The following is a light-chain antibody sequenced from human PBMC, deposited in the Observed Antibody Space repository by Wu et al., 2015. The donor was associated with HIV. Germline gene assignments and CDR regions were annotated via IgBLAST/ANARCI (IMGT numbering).Light chain of an antibody. Sequence: LMTQSPVTLSVSPGERATLSCRASQSVNINLAWYQQKPGQAPRLLIYGASTRAAGTPARFSASGSGTEFTLTISRLEPEDFAVYYCQQYGSSPGLTFGGGTKVEIK. CDR1: QSVNIN. CDR3: QQYGSSPGLT. J-gene: IGKJ4*01. CDR2: GAS. V-gene: IGKV3-15*01.